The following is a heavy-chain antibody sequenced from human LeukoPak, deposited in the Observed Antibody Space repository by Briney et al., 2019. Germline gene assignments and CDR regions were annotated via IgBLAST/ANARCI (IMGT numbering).Heavy chain of an antibody. CDR2: INHSGST. Sequence: SETLSLTCAVYGGSFSGYYWSWIRQPPGKGLEWIGEINHSGSTNYNPSLKSRVTISVDTSKNQFSLKLSSATAADTAVYYCARGRRWLRNSYYFDYWGQGTLVTVSS. CDR1: GGSFSGYY. D-gene: IGHD5-24*01. J-gene: IGHJ4*02. V-gene: IGHV4-34*01. CDR3: ARGRRWLRNSYYFDY.